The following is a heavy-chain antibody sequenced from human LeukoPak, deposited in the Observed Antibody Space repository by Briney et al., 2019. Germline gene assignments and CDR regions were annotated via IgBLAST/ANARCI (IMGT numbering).Heavy chain of an antibody. CDR1: GGSISNYY. CDR3: ARRMGSGYSITYWYFDV. CDR2: MSDSGRV. J-gene: IGHJ2*01. V-gene: IGHV4-59*08. D-gene: IGHD6-13*01. Sequence: SETLSLTCAVPGGSISNYYWSWIRQSPEKGLEWIAFMSDSGRVDYNPSLKSRVTMAGDTSKNHFTLKLTSVTAADTAVYYCARRMGSGYSITYWYFDVWGRGTLVTVSS.